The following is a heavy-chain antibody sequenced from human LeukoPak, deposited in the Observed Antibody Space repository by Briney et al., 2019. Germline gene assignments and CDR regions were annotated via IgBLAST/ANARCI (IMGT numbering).Heavy chain of an antibody. V-gene: IGHV1-69*13. Sequence: GASVKVSCKASGGTFSTYSTSWVRQAPGHGLEWMGGVIPVFGTSVYAQKFQDRVTITADESTSTAYMELSSLRSEDTAVYYCAREGNYDFWSGGFDYWGQGTLVTVSS. D-gene: IGHD3-3*01. CDR1: GGTFSTYS. CDR3: AREGNYDFWSGGFDY. CDR2: VIPVFGTS. J-gene: IGHJ4*02.